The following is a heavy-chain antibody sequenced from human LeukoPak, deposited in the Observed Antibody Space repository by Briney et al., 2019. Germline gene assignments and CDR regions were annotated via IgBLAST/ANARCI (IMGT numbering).Heavy chain of an antibody. Sequence: PGGSLRLSCEASGFTFSNYSMNWVRQAPGKGLEWVSSISSSSSYIYYADSVKGRFTISRDNAKTALYVQMNSLRAEDTAVYYCASGAARPDYWGQGTLVTVSS. D-gene: IGHD6-6*01. J-gene: IGHJ4*02. CDR1: GFTFSNYS. CDR3: ASGAARPDY. CDR2: ISSSSSYI. V-gene: IGHV3-21*01.